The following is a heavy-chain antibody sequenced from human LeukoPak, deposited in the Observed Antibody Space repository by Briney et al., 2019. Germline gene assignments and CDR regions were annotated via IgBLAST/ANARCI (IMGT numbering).Heavy chain of an antibody. Sequence: PGGSLRLSCAASGFTVNQAWMSWVRQAPGRGLEWVGRIRKQSDGGTADSAASVKGRFTISRDDSKNVVYLQMSSLRPEDTGLYYCTTSLGPGELSGFDHWGQGTLVTVAS. V-gene: IGHV3-15*01. J-gene: IGHJ4*02. CDR2: IRKQSDGGTA. D-gene: IGHD3-10*01. CDR1: GFTVNQAW. CDR3: TTSLGPGELSGFDH.